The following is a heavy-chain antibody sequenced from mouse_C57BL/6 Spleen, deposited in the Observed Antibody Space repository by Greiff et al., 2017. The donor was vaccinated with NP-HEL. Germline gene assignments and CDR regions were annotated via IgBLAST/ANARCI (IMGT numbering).Heavy chain of an antibody. V-gene: IGHV1-82*01. D-gene: IGHD4-1*01. CDR1: GYAFSSSW. CDR3: AREGLNWGDY. CDR2: IYPGDGDT. J-gene: IGHJ2*01. Sequence: VQVVESGPELVKPGASVKISCKASGYAFSSSWMNWVKQRPGKGLEWIGRIYPGDGDTNYNGKFKGKATLTADKSSSTAYMQLSSLTSEDSAVYFCAREGLNWGDYWGQGTTLTVSS.